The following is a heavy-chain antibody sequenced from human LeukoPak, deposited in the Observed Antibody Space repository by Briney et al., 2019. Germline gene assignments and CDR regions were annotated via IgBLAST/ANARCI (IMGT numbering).Heavy chain of an antibody. V-gene: IGHV4-34*01. CDR2: INHSGST. Sequence: TSETLSLTCTVSGGSISSYYWSWIRQPAGKGLEWIGEINHSGSTNYNPSLKSRVTISVDTSKNQFSLKLSSVTAADTAVYYCARLTAMVFIYYMDVWGKGTTVTVSS. CDR3: ARLTAMVFIYYMDV. J-gene: IGHJ6*03. D-gene: IGHD5-18*01. CDR1: GGSISSYY.